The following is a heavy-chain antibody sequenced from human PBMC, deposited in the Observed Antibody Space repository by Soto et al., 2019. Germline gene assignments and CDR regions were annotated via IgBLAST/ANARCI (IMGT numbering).Heavy chain of an antibody. D-gene: IGHD3-16*02. CDR2: ISGYNGNT. J-gene: IGHJ4*02. V-gene: IGHV1-18*01. Sequence: QVQLVQSGAEVKTPGASVKVSCKASGYTFSSYGISWVRQAPGQGLEWMGWISGYNGNTNYAQKFQDRVTLTTDTSTNTAYMELRSLRSDDTAVYYCARDLVIQTTTGGVDFWGQGPLVTVSS. CDR3: ARDLVIQTTTGGVDF. CDR1: GYTFSSYG.